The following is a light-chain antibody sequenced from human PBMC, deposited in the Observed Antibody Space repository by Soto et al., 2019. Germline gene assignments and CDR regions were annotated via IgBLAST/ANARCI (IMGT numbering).Light chain of an antibody. CDR2: EVS. CDR3: NSYATGNTRV. V-gene: IGLV2-14*01. CDR1: RSDIGDYDY. Sequence: SPLTQPASVSGSPGQSTSIPCTGGRSDIGDYDYVSWYQQHPGKAPKVLISEVSNRPSGVSNRFSGSKSGNTASLTISGLQAEDEADYYCNSYATGNTRVFGTGTKVTVL. J-gene: IGLJ1*01.